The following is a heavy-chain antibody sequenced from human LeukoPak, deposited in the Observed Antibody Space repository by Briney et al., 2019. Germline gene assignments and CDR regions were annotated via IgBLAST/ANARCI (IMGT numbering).Heavy chain of an antibody. D-gene: IGHD4-17*01. Sequence: ASVKVSCKASGYIFTGYYMHWVRQAPGQGLEWMGIINPSGGSTSYAQKFQGRVTMTRDTSTSTVYMELSSLRSEDTAVYYCARVNSYGDYGAYGMDVWGQGTTVTVSS. CDR2: INPSGGST. V-gene: IGHV1-46*01. CDR3: ARVNSYGDYGAYGMDV. CDR1: GYIFTGYY. J-gene: IGHJ6*02.